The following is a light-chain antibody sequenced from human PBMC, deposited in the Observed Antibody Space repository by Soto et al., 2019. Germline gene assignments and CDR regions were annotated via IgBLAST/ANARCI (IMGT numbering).Light chain of an antibody. CDR2: AAS. Sequence: DIQMTQSDSTLSASVGDRATITCRASQSISSNLNWYQQKPGKAPKLLIYAASNLQSGVPSTFSGSGSGTEFTLTIRRLQPDDFATYYCQQYTSYFPIPFGQGARLEIK. CDR1: QSISSN. V-gene: IGKV1-5*01. J-gene: IGKJ5*01. CDR3: QQYTSYFPIP.